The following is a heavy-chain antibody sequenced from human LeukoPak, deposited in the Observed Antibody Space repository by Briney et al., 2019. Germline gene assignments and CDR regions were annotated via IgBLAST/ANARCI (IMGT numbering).Heavy chain of an antibody. J-gene: IGHJ5*02. D-gene: IGHD6-19*01. CDR3: ARHDSSGWSRSWFDP. CDR1: GYSFTSYW. V-gene: IGHV5-51*01. Sequence: GESLKISCNGSGYSFTSYWIGWVRQMPGKGLEWMGIIYPGDSDTRYSPSFQGQVTISADKSISTAYLQWSSLKASDTAMYYCARHDSSGWSRSWFDPWGQGTLVTVSS. CDR2: IYPGDSDT.